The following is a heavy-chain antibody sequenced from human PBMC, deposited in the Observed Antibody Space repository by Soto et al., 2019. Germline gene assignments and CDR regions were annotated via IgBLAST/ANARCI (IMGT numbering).Heavy chain of an antibody. J-gene: IGHJ6*02. CDR3: ARDRWLHQPAYGMDV. CDR2: IIPIFGTA. V-gene: IGHV1-69*13. D-gene: IGHD6-19*01. CDR1: GGTFSSYA. Sequence: ASVKVSCKASGGTFSSYAISWVRQAPGQGLEWMGGIIPIFGTANYAQKFQGRVTITADGSTSTAYMELSSLRSEDTAVYYCARDRWLHQPAYGMDVWGQGTTVTVSS.